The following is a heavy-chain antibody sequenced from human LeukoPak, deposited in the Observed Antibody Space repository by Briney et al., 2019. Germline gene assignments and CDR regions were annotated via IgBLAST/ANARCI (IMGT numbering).Heavy chain of an antibody. CDR1: GFTFSSYW. V-gene: IGHV3-7*01. J-gene: IGHJ5*02. Sequence: GGSLRLSCAVSGFTFSSYWMSWVRQAPGKGLEWVANIKQDGSVTHYVDSVKGRFSISRDNAKNSLYLQMNSLRAEDTAAYYCARDREFSSSSLFASWGQGTLVTVSS. CDR2: IKQDGSVT. D-gene: IGHD6-13*01. CDR3: ARDREFSSSSLFAS.